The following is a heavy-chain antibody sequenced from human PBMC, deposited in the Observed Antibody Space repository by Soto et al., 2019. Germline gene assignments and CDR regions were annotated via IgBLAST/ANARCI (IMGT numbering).Heavy chain of an antibody. J-gene: IGHJ5*02. D-gene: IGHD2-2*01. Sequence: QVQLVQSGAEVKKPGSSVKVSCKASGGTFSSYAISWMRQAPGQGLEWMGGIIPIFGTANYAQKFQGRVTITADESTSTAYMELSSLRSEDTAVYYCARDIVVVPAAMQNWFDPWGQGTLVTVSS. CDR2: IIPIFGTA. CDR3: ARDIVVVPAAMQNWFDP. CDR1: GGTFSSYA. V-gene: IGHV1-69*01.